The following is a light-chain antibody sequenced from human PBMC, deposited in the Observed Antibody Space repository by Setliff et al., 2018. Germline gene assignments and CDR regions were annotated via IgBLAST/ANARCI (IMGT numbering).Light chain of an antibody. CDR2: DAS. CDR1: QNIRRY. V-gene: IGKV3-11*01. J-gene: IGKJ3*01. CDR3: QHRSYWPGA. Sequence: EIALTQSPATLSLSPGERATLSCRATQNIRRYLAWYQQRAGQAPRLLIYDASNRAAGIPARFSGSGSGTDFTLTISSLEPEDFAVYYCQHRSYWPGAFGPGTKVDIK.